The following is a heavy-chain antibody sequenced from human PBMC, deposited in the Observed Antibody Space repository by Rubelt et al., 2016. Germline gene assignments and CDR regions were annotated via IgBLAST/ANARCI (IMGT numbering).Heavy chain of an antibody. J-gene: IGHJ3*02. V-gene: IGHV1-46*01. D-gene: IGHD2-2*01. CDR2: INPSGGRT. CDR3: AGDVIVVVPAAPDAFDI. CDR1: GYTFTSYY. Sequence: QVQLVQSGAEVKKPGASVKVSCKASGYTFTSYYMHWVRQAPGQGLEWMGIINPSGGRTSYAQKFQGVVTMTSDTSTSTVYMELSSLRSEDTAVYYCAGDVIVVVPAAPDAFDIWGQGTMVTVSS.